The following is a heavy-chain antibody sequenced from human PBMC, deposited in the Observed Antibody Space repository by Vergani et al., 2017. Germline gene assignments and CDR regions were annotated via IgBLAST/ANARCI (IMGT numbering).Heavy chain of an antibody. J-gene: IGHJ5*02. D-gene: IGHD6-6*01. V-gene: IGHV3-33*01. CDR3: ARDTTSPEYSTESGGFDP. CDR1: GFTFSSYG. CDR2: IWYDGSNK. Sequence: QVQLVESGGGLVKPGGSLRLSCAASGFTFSSYGMHWVRQAPGKGLEWVAVIWYDGSNKYYADSVKGRFTISRDNSKNTLYLQMNSLRAEDTAVYYCARDTTSPEYSTESGGFDPWGQGTLVTVSS.